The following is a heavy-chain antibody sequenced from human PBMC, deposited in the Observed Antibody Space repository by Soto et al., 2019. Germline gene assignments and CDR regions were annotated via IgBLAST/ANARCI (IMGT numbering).Heavy chain of an antibody. CDR2: IYCSGST. V-gene: IGHV4-59*01. D-gene: IGHD4-17*01. CDR1: GGSISPYY. Sequence: SETLSLTCTVSGGSISPYYWSWIRQPPGKGLEWIGHIYCSGSTKYNPSLKSRATISVDTSKNQFSLKLRYVTAADTAVYYCARLYGDYVIIDYWGQGTLVTVSS. CDR3: ARLYGDYVIIDY. J-gene: IGHJ4*02.